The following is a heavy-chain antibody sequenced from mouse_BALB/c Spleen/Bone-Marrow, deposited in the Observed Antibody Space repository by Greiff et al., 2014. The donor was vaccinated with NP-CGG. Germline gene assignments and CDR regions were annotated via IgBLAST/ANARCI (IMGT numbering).Heavy chain of an antibody. CDR3: ARDEVLQSTYWYFDV. CDR2: ISNKATGYTT. V-gene: IGHV7-3*02. D-gene: IGHD1-1*01. CDR1: GFTFTDYY. J-gene: IGHJ1*01. Sequence: EVKLMESGGGLVQPGGSLRLSCATSGFTFTDYYMSWVRQPPGKALEWLGFISNKATGYTTEYSASVKGQFTIYRDNSQSILYLQRKALRAEDSATYYCARDEVLQSTYWYFDVWGAGTTVTVSS.